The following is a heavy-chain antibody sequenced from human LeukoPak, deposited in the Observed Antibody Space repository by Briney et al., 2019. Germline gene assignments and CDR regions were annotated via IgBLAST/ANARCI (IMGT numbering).Heavy chain of an antibody. V-gene: IGHV4-59*12. CDR2: IHQSGST. Sequence: SETLSLTCSVSGGSLSTYYWTWTRQPPGKGLEWIGFIHQSGSTEYNPSLESRVTMSLDTSRNQFSLKMSTVTAADTAVYYCSREQYTSGGSGWFGMDVWGQGTTVTVSS. CDR3: SREQYTSGGSGWFGMDV. J-gene: IGHJ6*02. CDR1: GGSLSTYY. D-gene: IGHD6-19*01.